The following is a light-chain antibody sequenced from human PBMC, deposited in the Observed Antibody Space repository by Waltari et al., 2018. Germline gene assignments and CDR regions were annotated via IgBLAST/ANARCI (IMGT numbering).Light chain of an antibody. CDR3: QQYYSTLMYT. J-gene: IGKJ2*01. Sequence: DIQMTQFPSSLSASVGDRVTITCRASQDIRDSLAGYQHKPGTAPKLLLYGASRLGSGVPSRFSGSAYGTEYTLTIGNLQPEDFATYFCQQYYSTLMYTFGQGTKLEI. CDR2: GAS. V-gene: IGKV1-NL1*01. CDR1: QDIRDS.